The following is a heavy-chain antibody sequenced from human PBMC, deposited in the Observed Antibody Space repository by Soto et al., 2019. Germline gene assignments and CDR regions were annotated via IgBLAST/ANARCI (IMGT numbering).Heavy chain of an antibody. D-gene: IGHD5-12*01. J-gene: IGHJ6*01. Sequence: QVQLVQSGAEVKKPGSSVKVSCKASGGTFSSYTISWVRQAPGQGLEWMGRIIPILGKANYAQKFQGRVTTTANKSTGTAYLELSSLRSEDTAVYYCAGRRSSKIYSGCNGEYGMDVWGQGTTVTVSS. V-gene: IGHV1-69*02. CDR1: GGTFSSYT. CDR2: IIPILGKA. CDR3: AGRRSSKIYSGCNGEYGMDV.